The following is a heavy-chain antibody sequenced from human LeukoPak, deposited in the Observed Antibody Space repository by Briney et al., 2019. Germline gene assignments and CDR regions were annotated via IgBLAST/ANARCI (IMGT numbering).Heavy chain of an antibody. CDR1: GFTFSSYS. D-gene: IGHD2-2*01. Sequence: GGSLRLSCAASGFTFSSYSMNWVRQAPGKGLEWVAVIWYDGSNKYYADSVKGRFTISRDNSKNTLYLQMNSLRAEDTAVYYCAREDIVVVPAAWGPYYYYGMDVWGQGTTVTVSS. CDR3: AREDIVVVPAAWGPYYYYGMDV. V-gene: IGHV3-33*08. CDR2: IWYDGSNK. J-gene: IGHJ6*02.